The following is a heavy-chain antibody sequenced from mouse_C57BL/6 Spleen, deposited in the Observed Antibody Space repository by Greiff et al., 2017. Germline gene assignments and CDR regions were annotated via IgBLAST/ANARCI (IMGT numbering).Heavy chain of an antibody. V-gene: IGHV1-22*01. CDR3: ARYYYGSSHPYWYFDV. CDR1: GYTFTDYN. D-gene: IGHD1-1*01. Sequence: EVQLQQSGPELVKPGASVKMSCKASGYTFTDYNMHWVKQSHGKSLEWIGYINPNNGGTSYNQKFKGKATLTVNKSSSTAYMELRSLTSEDSAVYYCARYYYGSSHPYWYFDVWGTGTTVTVSS. J-gene: IGHJ1*03. CDR2: INPNNGGT.